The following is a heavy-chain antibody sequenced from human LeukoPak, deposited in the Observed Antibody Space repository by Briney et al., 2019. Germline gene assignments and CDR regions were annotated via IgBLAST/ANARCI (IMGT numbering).Heavy chain of an antibody. CDR3: AKDLRARGSGSDY. J-gene: IGHJ4*02. D-gene: IGHD3-10*01. V-gene: IGHV3-53*01. CDR2: IYSGGST. Sequence: GGSLRLSCAASGFTVSSNYMSWVRQAPGKGLEWVSVIYSGGSTYYADSVKGRFTISRDNSKNTLYLQMNSLRAEDTAVYYCAKDLRARGSGSDYWGQGTLVTVSS. CDR1: GFTVSSNY.